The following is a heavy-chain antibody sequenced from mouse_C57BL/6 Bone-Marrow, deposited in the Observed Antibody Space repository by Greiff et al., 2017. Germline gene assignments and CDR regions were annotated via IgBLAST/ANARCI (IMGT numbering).Heavy chain of an antibody. D-gene: IGHD3-3*01. V-gene: IGHV5-4*01. CDR2: ISDGGSYT. CDR1: GFTFSSYA. CDR3: ARDLAGPYYYAMDY. J-gene: IGHJ4*01. Sequence: EVKVEESGGGLVKPGGSLKLSCAASGFTFSSYAMSWVRQTPEKRLEWVATISDGGSYTYYPDNVKGRFTISRDNAKNNLYLQMSHLKSEDTAMYYCARDLAGPYYYAMDYWGQGTSVTVSS.